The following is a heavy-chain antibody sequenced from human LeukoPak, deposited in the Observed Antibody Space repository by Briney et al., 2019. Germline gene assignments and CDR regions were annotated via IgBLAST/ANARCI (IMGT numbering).Heavy chain of an antibody. V-gene: IGHV5-51*01. J-gene: IGHJ3*01. CDR1: GYSFASYW. Sequence: GGSLKISCKGSGYSFASYWIGWVRQMPGKGLEWMGIINPGDSDTRYSPSFQGQVTISADKSISTAYLQWSSLKASDTAMYYCARRAVREGDAFDFWGPGTMVTVSS. CDR2: INPGDSDT. CDR3: ARRAVREGDAFDF. D-gene: IGHD3-10*01.